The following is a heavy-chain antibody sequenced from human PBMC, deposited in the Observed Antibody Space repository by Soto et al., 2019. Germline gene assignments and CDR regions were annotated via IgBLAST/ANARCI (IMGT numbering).Heavy chain of an antibody. Sequence: PGGSLRLSCAASGFTFGNYEMHWVRQAPGKGLEYVSGISGNGGSTDYAKSVKGRFTISRDNSKNTLYLQMNSPRAEDTAVYHCVCFGRYSSRSYFDDWGQGTLVTVSS. V-gene: IGHV3-64*04. D-gene: IGHD6-13*01. CDR3: VCFGRYSSRSYFDD. CDR1: GFTFGNYE. CDR2: ISGNGGST. J-gene: IGHJ4*02.